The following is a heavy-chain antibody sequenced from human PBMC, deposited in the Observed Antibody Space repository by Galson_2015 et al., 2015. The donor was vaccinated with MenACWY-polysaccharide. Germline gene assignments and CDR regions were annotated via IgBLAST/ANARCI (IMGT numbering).Heavy chain of an antibody. Sequence: SLRLSCAASGFTFSSYWMHWVRQAPGKGLVWVSRINSDGSSTSYADSVKGRFTISRDNAKNTLYLQMNSLRAEDTAVYYCARDFRAPWYGMDVWGQGTTVTVSS. CDR3: ARDFRAPWYGMDV. D-gene: IGHD3-10*01. CDR2: INSDGSST. J-gene: IGHJ6*02. V-gene: IGHV3-74*01. CDR1: GFTFSSYW.